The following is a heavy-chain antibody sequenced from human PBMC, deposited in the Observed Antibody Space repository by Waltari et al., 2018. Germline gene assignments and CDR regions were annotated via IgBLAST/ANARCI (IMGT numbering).Heavy chain of an antibody. CDR1: GYTFINYE. V-gene: IGHV1-8*02. CDR3: ARGRDVFANFDYNWFDP. J-gene: IGHJ5*02. CDR2: VNTNSGAN. D-gene: IGHD2-21*01. Sequence: QVQLVQSGAEVLRPGASVKVSCQASGYTFINYEINWVRQAAGQGLEWMGWVNTNSGANADAQKFQGRITMTWDTSISTAYMEMSNLRSDDTAVLYCARGRDVFANFDYNWFDPWGQGTLVTVSS.